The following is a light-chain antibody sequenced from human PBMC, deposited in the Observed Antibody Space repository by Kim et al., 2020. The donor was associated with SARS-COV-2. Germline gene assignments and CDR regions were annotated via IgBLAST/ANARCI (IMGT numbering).Light chain of an antibody. CDR3: QLYHSYST. J-gene: IGKJ1*01. V-gene: IGKV1-5*01. CDR2: DAS. CDR1: QSIISW. Sequence: GDRVTITFRASQSIISWLAWYQQKPGKAPKLLIYDASSLYSRVPSRFSGSGSGTASTLTISSLQPYDFATYYCQLYHSYSTFGQGTKV.